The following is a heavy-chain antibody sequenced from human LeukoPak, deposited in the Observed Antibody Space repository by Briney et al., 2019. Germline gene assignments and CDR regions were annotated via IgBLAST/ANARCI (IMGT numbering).Heavy chain of an antibody. Sequence: GGSLRLPCAASGFTFSSYAMSWVRQAPGKGLEWVSAISGSGGSTYYADSVKGRFTISRDDSKNTLYLQMNSLRAEDTAVYYCAKGAYYYDSSGYYPGGWGQGTLVTVSS. CDR3: AKGAYYYDSSGYYPGG. CDR1: GFTFSSYA. V-gene: IGHV3-23*01. D-gene: IGHD3-22*01. J-gene: IGHJ4*02. CDR2: ISGSGGST.